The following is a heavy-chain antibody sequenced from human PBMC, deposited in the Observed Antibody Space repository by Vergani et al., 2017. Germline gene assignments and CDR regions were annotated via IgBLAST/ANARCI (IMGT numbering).Heavy chain of an antibody. CDR2: NGKDGINK. Sequence: QVQLVESAGGVVQPGGSLKLPCAASGFHFSNFGMHWLRPAPGKGLEWIAYNGKDGINKRCRDAVKGRFTVSRDNSKDIMYRQMDSLRSEDTALYYCAKYLLESTDGLSISGGREALVIVSS. CDR3: AKYLLESTDGLSIS. J-gene: IGHJ4*02. V-gene: IGHV3-30*02. D-gene: IGHD2/OR15-2a*01. CDR1: GFHFSNFG.